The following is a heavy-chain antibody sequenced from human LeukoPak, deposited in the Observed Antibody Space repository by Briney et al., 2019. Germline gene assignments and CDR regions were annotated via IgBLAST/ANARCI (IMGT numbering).Heavy chain of an antibody. J-gene: IGHJ4*02. CDR2: INPSGGST. CDR3: ARRSKGYGGYALDY. Sequence: AASVKVSCKVSGYTLTELSMHWVRQAPGQGLEWMGIINPSGGSTSYAQKFQGRVTMTRDTSTSTVYMELSSLRSEDTAVYYCARRSKGYGGYALDYWGQGTLVTVSS. CDR1: GYTLTELS. D-gene: IGHD5-12*01. V-gene: IGHV1-46*01.